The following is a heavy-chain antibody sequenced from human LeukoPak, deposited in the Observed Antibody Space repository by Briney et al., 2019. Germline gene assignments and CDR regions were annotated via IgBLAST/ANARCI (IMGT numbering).Heavy chain of an antibody. CDR1: GFTFSSYA. Sequence: GGSLRLSCAASGFTFSSYAMHWVRQAPGKELEWVAVISYDGSNKYYADSVKGRFTISRDNSENTLYLQMNSLRAEDTAVYYCARGGGLDYWGQGTLVTVSS. D-gene: IGHD3-10*01. J-gene: IGHJ4*02. CDR3: ARGGGLDY. V-gene: IGHV3-30-3*01. CDR2: ISYDGSNK.